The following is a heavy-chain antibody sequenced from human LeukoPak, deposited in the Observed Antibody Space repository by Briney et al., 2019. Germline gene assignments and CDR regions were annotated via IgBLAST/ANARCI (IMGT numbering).Heavy chain of an antibody. CDR3: AREVNKPTNTDAFNI. J-gene: IGHJ3*02. CDR2: IHHSGRA. Sequence: SETLSLTCTVSGGSIISDNHFWSWIRQHPGKGLEWLGYIHHSGRAYYSPPLESRLTISVDTSKNQFSLKLNSVIAADTAVYYCAREVNKPTNTDAFNIWGQGTMVTVSS. D-gene: IGHD1/OR15-1a*01. V-gene: IGHV4-31*03. CDR1: GGSIISDNHF.